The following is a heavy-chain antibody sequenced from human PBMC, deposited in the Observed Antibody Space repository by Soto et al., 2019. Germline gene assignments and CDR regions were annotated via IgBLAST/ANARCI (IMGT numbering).Heavy chain of an antibody. CDR1: GGSISSSNW. CDR3: TRGLFSGSSYSGSWYYFDS. D-gene: IGHD1-26*01. Sequence: SETLSLTCAVSGGSISSSNWWSWVRQPPGKGLQWIGQINHSGSSIYNPSLKNRVTISTMSNNKFSLELSSVTAADTAVYYCTRGLFSGSSYSGSWYYFDSWGQGTMVT. V-gene: IGHV4-4*02. J-gene: IGHJ4*02. CDR2: INHSGSS.